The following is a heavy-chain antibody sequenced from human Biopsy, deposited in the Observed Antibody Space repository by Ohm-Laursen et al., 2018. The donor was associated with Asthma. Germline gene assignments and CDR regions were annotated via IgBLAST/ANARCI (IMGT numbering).Heavy chain of an antibody. CDR3: ARDLHPTNHLGELSEGFDY. J-gene: IGHJ4*02. V-gene: IGHV3-30*03. Sequence: SLRLSCSASGFTFSSYGMHWVRQAPGKGLEWVAVISYDGSNKYYADSVKGRFTISRDNSKNTLYLQMNSLRAEDAAVYYCARDLHPTNHLGELSEGFDYWGQGTLVTVSS. D-gene: IGHD3-16*02. CDR1: GFTFSSYG. CDR2: ISYDGSNK.